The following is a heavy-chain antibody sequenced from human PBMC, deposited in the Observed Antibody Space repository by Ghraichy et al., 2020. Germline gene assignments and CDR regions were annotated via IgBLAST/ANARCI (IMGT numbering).Heavy chain of an antibody. CDR1: GFTFSSYA. V-gene: IGHV3-23*01. CDR2: ISGSGGST. D-gene: IGHD3-10*01. Sequence: GGSLRLSCAASGFTFSSYAMSWVRQAPGKGLEWVSAISGSGGSTYYADSVKGRFTISRDNSKNTLYLQMNSLRAEDTAVYYCAKEGRYYGSGSYYIGTPPVLIEYWGKGTLVTVSS. CDR3: AKEGRYYGSGSYYIGTPPVLIEY. J-gene: IGHJ4*02.